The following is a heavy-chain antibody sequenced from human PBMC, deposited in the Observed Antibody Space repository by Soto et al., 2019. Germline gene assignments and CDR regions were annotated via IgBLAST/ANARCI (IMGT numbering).Heavy chain of an antibody. CDR1: GGSISRSSYY. Sequence: SETLSLTCTVSGGSISRSSYYWGWIRQPPGKGLEWIGSIYYSGSTYYNPSLKSRVTISVDTSKNQFSLKLSSVTAADTAVYYCARHDWNGVDYWGQGTLVTVSS. D-gene: IGHD1-1*01. V-gene: IGHV4-39*01. CDR3: ARHDWNGVDY. J-gene: IGHJ4*02. CDR2: IYYSGST.